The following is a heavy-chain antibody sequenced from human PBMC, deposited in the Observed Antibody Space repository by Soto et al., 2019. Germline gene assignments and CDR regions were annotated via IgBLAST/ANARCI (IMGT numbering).Heavy chain of an antibody. V-gene: IGHV3-23*01. CDR2: ISGSGGST. CDR3: AKGDIVVVPAPSDY. CDR1: GFTFSSYA. D-gene: IGHD2-2*01. J-gene: IGHJ4*02. Sequence: GGSLRLSYAASGFTFSSYAMSWVRQSPGKGLEWVSAISGSGGSTYYADSVKGRFTISRDNSKNTLYLQMNSLRAEDTAVYYCAKGDIVVVPAPSDYWGQGTLVTVSS.